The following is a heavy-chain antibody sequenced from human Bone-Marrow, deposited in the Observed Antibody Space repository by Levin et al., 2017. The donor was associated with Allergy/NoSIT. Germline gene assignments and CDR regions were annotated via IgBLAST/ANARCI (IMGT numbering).Heavy chain of an antibody. J-gene: IGHJ3*01. CDR2: IDWDDDK. D-gene: IGHD1-26*01. Sequence: SGPTLVKPTQTLTLTCTFSGFSLSTRGMCVSWIRQPPGKALEWLAFIDWDDDKSYNTSLKTRLTISKDTSKNHVVLTMTNMDPADTATYYCARMVSTSGNIGSYSWSYPDAFDVWGQGTMVTVSS. CDR3: ARMVSTSGNIGSYSWSYPDAFDV. V-gene: IGHV2-70*01. CDR1: GFSLSTRGMC.